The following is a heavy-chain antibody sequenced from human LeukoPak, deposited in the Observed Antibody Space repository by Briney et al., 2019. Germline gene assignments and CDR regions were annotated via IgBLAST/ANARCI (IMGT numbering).Heavy chain of an antibody. CDR1: GFTFTSYE. CDR2: ISSSGSTI. Sequence: GGSLRLSCAAAGFTFTSYEMNWVRQAPGKGLEWVSYISSSGSTIYYADSVKGRFTISRDNAKNSLYLQMNSLRAEDTAVYYCARDSGPNYRGDFYITGDGKMVTVSS. D-gene: IGHD4-23*01. V-gene: IGHV3-48*03. J-gene: IGHJ3*02. CDR3: ARDSGPNYRGDFYI.